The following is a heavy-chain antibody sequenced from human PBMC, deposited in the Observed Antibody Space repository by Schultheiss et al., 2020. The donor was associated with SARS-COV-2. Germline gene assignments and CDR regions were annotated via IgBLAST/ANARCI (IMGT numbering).Heavy chain of an antibody. CDR3: ARQEIQYYPFDY. D-gene: IGHD1-26*01. V-gene: IGHV4-59*08. J-gene: IGHJ4*02. CDR2: IYYSGST. CDR1: GGSISSYY. Sequence: SETLSLTCTVSGGSISSYYWSWIRQPPGKGLEWIGYIYYSGSTNYNPSLKSRVTISVDTSKNQFSLKLSSVTAADTAVYYCARQEIQYYPFDYWGQGTLVTVSS.